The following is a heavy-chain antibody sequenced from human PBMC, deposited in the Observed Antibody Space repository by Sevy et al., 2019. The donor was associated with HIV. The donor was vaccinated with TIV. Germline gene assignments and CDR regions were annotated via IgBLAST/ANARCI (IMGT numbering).Heavy chain of an antibody. CDR2: ISSDGINN. CDR3: TKESLRGTYIRGDFDH. J-gene: IGHJ4*02. D-gene: IGHD3-10*02. V-gene: IGHV3-33*03. CDR1: GFAFQTFG. Sequence: GGSLRLSCSAFGFAFQTFGMHWVRQAPGKGPEWVAVISSDGINNNYADAVKGRFTISRDNSKNQVFLQMNSLRPNDTAVYFCTKESLRGTYIRGDFDHWGQGALVTVSS.